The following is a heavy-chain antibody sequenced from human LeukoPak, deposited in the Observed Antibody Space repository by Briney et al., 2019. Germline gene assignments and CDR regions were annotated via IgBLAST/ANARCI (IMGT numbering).Heavy chain of an antibody. J-gene: IGHJ4*02. V-gene: IGHV1-2*06. CDR3: ARDFGSFGAEYYFDY. CDR2: INPNSGGT. Sequence: GASVKVSCKASGYTFTGYYMHWVRQAPGQGLEWMGRINPNSGGTNYAQKFQGRVTMTRDASISTAYMELSRLRSDDTAVYYCARDFGSFGAEYYFDYWGQGTLVTVSS. CDR1: GYTFTGYY. D-gene: IGHD3-10*01.